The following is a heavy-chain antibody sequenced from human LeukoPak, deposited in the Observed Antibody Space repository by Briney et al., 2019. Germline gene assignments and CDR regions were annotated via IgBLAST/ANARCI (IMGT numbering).Heavy chain of an antibody. CDR3: ARDTSSIAAAARSHFDY. V-gene: IGHV1-18*01. Sequence: GASVKVSCKASGGTFSSYAISWVRQAPGQGLEWMGWISAYNGNTNYAQKLQGRVTMTTDTSTSTAYMELGSLRSDDTAVYYCARDTSSIAAAARSHFDYWGQGTLVTVSS. CDR1: GGTFSSYA. CDR2: ISAYNGNT. J-gene: IGHJ4*02. D-gene: IGHD6-13*01.